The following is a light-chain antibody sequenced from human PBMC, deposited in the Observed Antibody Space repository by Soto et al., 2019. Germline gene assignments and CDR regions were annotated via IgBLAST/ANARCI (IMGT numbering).Light chain of an antibody. Sequence: SVLTQPPSMSGAPGQRVTISCTRSSSNLGAAYSVHWYQQLPGTAPRLLIFSDTSRPSGVPDRFSASESGTSASLVITGLQAEDEADYYCQSYESSRGGYVFGTGTKVTVL. V-gene: IGLV1-40*01. CDR1: SSNLGAAYS. J-gene: IGLJ1*01. CDR2: SDT. CDR3: QSYESSRGGYV.